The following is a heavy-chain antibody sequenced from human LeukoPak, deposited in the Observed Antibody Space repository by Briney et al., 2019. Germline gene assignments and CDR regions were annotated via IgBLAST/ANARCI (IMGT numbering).Heavy chain of an antibody. D-gene: IGHD1-1*01. CDR1: GGSISNNNYY. Sequence: SETLSLTCTVSGGSISNNNYYWAWIRQPPGKGLECIGSIYYSGSPYYNPSLKSRVTISVDTSKKQFSLRRSSVTAADTAVYYCATWRTAKTGFDYWGQGTLVTVSS. CDR3: ATWRTAKTGFDY. V-gene: IGHV4-39*01. CDR2: IYYSGSP. J-gene: IGHJ4*02.